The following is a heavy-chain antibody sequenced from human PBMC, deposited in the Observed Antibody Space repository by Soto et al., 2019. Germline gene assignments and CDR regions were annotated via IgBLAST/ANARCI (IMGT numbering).Heavy chain of an antibody. J-gene: IGHJ4*02. CDR2: IKSKSAGETT. D-gene: IGHD1-26*01. CDR3: STGSPFSGSVFDY. CDR1: GFSFRTTW. V-gene: IGHV3-15*05. Sequence: EVQLVESGGGLVKPGGSLRLSCAASGFSFRTTWMAWVRQAPGKGLEWVCRIKSKSAGETTAYADPVKGRFTISRDDSKDTLYLHMDSLETGDTAVYYCSTGSPFSGSVFDYWGQGTLVTVSS.